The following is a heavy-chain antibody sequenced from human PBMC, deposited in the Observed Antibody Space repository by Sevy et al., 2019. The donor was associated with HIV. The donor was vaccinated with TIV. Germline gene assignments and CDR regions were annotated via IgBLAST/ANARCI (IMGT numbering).Heavy chain of an antibody. V-gene: IGHV4-59*01. CDR2: IYYSGST. J-gene: IGHJ3*02. D-gene: IGHD2-21*01. CDR1: GGSISSYY. CDR3: ARGGVVVIATDAFDI. Sequence: SETLSLTCTVSGGSISSYYWSWIRQPPGKGLEWIGYIYYSGSTNYNPSLKSRVTISVDTSKNQFSLKLSPVTAADTAVYYCARGGVVVIATDAFDIWGQGTMVTVSS.